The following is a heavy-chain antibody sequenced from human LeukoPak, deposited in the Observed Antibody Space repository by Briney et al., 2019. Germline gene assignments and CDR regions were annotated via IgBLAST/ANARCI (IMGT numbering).Heavy chain of an antibody. CDR3: ARDFGAPAP. D-gene: IGHD1-26*01. J-gene: IGHJ5*02. CDR1: GFTFSNYW. V-gene: IGHV3-74*01. Sequence: GGSLRLSCAASGFTFSNYWMHWVRQAPGKGLVWVSRINGDGSRTNYADSVKGRFTISRDNAKNTLYLQMSILRAEDTALYYCARDFGAPAPWGQGTLVTVSS. CDR2: INGDGSRT.